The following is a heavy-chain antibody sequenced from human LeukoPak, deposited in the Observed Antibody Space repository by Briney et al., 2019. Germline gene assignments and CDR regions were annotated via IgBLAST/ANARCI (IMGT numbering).Heavy chain of an antibody. Sequence: NPSETLSLTCTVSGGSISTYHWNWLRKSPGKGLEGIGYMQSTGNSNYNPSLKSRVTMSVDMSRNQIVLNLSSVTAADTAVYFCARDKQHSYGRYFDHWGQGTLVTVSS. V-gene: IGHV4-59*01. CDR2: MQSTGNS. D-gene: IGHD5-18*01. CDR1: GGSISTYH. J-gene: IGHJ4*02. CDR3: ARDKQHSYGRYFDH.